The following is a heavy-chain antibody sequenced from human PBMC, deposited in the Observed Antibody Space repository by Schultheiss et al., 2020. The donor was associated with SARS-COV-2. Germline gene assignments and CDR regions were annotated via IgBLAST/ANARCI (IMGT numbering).Heavy chain of an antibody. CDR1: GFTFSSYS. J-gene: IGHJ6*02. CDR2: IGTAGDT. D-gene: IGHD3-10*01. CDR3: ARESNYGSGRGDYYYYGMDV. Sequence: GSLRLSCAASGFTFSSYSMNWVRQAPGKGLEWVSAIGTAGDTYYPGSVKGRFTISRENAKNSLYLQMNSLRDEDTAVYYCARESNYGSGRGDYYYYGMDVWGQGTTVTVSS. V-gene: IGHV3-13*01.